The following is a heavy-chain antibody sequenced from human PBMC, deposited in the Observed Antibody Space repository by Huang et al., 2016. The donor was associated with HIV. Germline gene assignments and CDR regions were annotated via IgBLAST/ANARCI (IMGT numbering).Heavy chain of an antibody. J-gene: IGHJ5*02. CDR1: GGSLSGYY. CDR3: ARDATKNPRGWFDP. Sequence: QVHLQQWGAGLLKSAETLSLTCAVYGGSLSGYYWSWLRQTPGKGLEWIGEINHLWSPNYYPSLKSRVSISMDGSKKQFSLKLRSISDADTAVYFCARDATKNPRGWFDPWGQGTLVTVSS. D-gene: IGHD3-10*01. V-gene: IGHV4-34*02. CDR2: INHLWSP.